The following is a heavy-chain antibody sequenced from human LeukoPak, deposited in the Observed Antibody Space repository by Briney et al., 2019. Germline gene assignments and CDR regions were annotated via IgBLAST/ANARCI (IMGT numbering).Heavy chain of an antibody. Sequence: ALVKVSCKASGGTFSSYAISWVRQAPGQGLEWMGGIIPIFGTANYAQKFQGRVTITTDESTSTAYMELSSLRSEATAVYYCATNDRLDYWGQGTLVTVSS. CDR1: GGTFSSYA. J-gene: IGHJ4*02. D-gene: IGHD1-1*01. CDR2: IIPIFGTA. CDR3: ATNDRLDY. V-gene: IGHV1-69*05.